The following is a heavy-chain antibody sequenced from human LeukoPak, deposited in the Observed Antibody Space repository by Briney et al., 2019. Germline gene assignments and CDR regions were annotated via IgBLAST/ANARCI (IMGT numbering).Heavy chain of an antibody. CDR2: ISSSSSTI. Sequence: GGSLRLSRASSGFSFSTYSMNLGRQAPGKGVGGGSYISSSSSTIYYADSVKGRFTISRDNAKNSLYLQMNSLRAEDTAVYYCARDLDYYDSSGQIDYWGQGTLVTVSS. J-gene: IGHJ4*02. D-gene: IGHD3-22*01. V-gene: IGHV3-48*01. CDR3: ARDLDYYDSSGQIDY. CDR1: GFSFSTYS.